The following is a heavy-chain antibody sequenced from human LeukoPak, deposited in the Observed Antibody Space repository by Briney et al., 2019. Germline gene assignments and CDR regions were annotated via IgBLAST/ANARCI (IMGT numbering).Heavy chain of an antibody. CDR3: ASSIVVVIPLLD. J-gene: IGHJ4*02. V-gene: IGHV1-18*01. Sequence: GASVKVSCKASGYSFTLYYLHWVRQAPGHRLEWIGWISAYNGNTNYAQKLQGRVTMTTDTSTSTAYMELGGLRSDDTAVYYCASSIVVVIPLLDWGEGTLVTVSS. D-gene: IGHD3-22*01. CDR2: ISAYNGNT. CDR1: GYSFTLYY.